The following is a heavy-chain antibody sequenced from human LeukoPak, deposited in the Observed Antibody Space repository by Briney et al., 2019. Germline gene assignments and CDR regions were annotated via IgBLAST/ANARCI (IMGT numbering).Heavy chain of an antibody. CDR1: GFTVSSNY. D-gene: IGHD3-10*01. V-gene: IGHV3-53*01. J-gene: IGHJ4*02. CDR3: YAHGSGSYWAIGY. Sequence: GGSLRLSCAASGFTVSSNYMSWVRQAPGKGLEWVSGIYSGGSTYYADSVKGRFTISRHNSKNTLYLQMNSLRAEDTAVYYCYAHGSGSYWAIGYWGQGTLVTVSS. CDR2: IYSGGST.